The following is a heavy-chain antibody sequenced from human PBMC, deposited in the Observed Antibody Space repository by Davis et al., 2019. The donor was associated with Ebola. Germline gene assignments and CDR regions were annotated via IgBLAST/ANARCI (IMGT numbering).Heavy chain of an antibody. V-gene: IGHV1-18*01. Sequence: ASVKVSCKASGYTFTSYGISWVRQAPGHGLEWMGWISAYNGNTNYAQKLQGRVTMTTDTSTSTAYMELRSLRSDDTAVYYCARVRFLEWLRGDAFDIWGQGTMVTVSS. CDR2: ISAYNGNT. CDR1: GYTFTSYG. D-gene: IGHD3-3*01. J-gene: IGHJ3*02. CDR3: ARVRFLEWLRGDAFDI.